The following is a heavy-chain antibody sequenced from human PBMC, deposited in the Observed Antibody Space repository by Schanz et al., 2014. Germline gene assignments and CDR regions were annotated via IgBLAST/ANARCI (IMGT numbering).Heavy chain of an antibody. CDR3: ARAKRFGDMDV. Sequence: QGQLVQSGPEVKEPGASVKVSCEASRYTFNTYGLNWVRQAPGQGLEWMGWISAYTNNTNYAQKVQGRVTITRDTSASTAYMELRNLRSDDTAVYYCARAKRFGDMDVSGQGTTVTVSS. CDR2: ISAYTNNT. CDR1: RYTFNTYG. V-gene: IGHV1-18*01. J-gene: IGHJ6*02. D-gene: IGHD3-10*01.